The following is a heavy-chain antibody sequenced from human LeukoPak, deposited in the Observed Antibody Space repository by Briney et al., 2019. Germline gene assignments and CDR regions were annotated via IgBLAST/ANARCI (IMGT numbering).Heavy chain of an antibody. D-gene: IGHD5-18*01. J-gene: IGHJ4*02. CDR1: GYTLTELS. CDR3: ATARSYGDYFDY. CDR2: FDPEDGET. V-gene: IGHV1-24*01. Sequence: GASVKVSCKVSGYTLTELSVHWVRQAPGKGLEWMGGFDPEDGETIYAQKFQGRVTMTEDTSTDTAYMELSSLRSEDTAVYYCATARSYGDYFDYWGQGTLVTVSS.